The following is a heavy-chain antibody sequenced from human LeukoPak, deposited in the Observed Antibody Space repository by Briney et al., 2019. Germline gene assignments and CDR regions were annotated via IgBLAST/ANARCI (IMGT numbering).Heavy chain of an antibody. CDR2: ISYDGSNK. CDR1: GFTFSSYA. J-gene: IGHJ4*02. D-gene: IGHD6-19*01. Sequence: GGSLRLSCAASGFTFSSYAMHWVRQAPGKGLEWVAVISYDGSNKYYADSVKGRFTISRDNSKNTLYLQMNSLRAEDTAVYYCAKCSSGWAHAAFDYWGQGTLVTVSS. V-gene: IGHV3-30*04. CDR3: AKCSSGWAHAAFDY.